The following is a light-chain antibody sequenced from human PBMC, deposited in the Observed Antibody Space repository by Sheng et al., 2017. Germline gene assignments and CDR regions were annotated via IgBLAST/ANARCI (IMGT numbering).Light chain of an antibody. Sequence: DIQMTQSPSFLSASVGDRVTITCRAGQNIRIYLNWYQQKPGKAPNLLISDASSLVGGVPSRFSGSGSGTDFTLTISGLQPEDFAVYYCQQTYSNTHFGGGTKVEIK. CDR3: QQTYSNTH. CDR1: QNIRIY. CDR2: DAS. J-gene: IGKJ4*01. V-gene: IGKV1-39*01.